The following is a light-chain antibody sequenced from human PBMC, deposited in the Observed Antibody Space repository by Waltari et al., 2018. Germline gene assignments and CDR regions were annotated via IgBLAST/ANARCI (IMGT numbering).Light chain of an antibody. CDR3: CSYAGSYTYVI. CDR2: DVI. CDR1: SSDIGGYNY. V-gene: IGLV2-11*01. Sequence: QSALTQPRSVSGSPGQSVTLPCPGTSSDIGGYNYVSCYQQHPGKAPKLMIYDVIKRPSGVPDRFSGSKSDNTASLTISGLQAEDEADYYCCSYAGSYTYVIFGGGTKLTVL. J-gene: IGLJ2*01.